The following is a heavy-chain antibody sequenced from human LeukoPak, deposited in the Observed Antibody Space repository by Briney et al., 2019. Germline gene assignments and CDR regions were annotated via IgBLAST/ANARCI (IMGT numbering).Heavy chain of an antibody. CDR3: ARGPHVCYTSCYYYYYMDV. V-gene: IGHV1-69*06. CDR2: IIPIFGTA. J-gene: IGHJ6*03. CDR1: GYTFTSYG. Sequence: GASVKVSCKASGYTFTSYGISWVRQAPGQGLEWMGGIIPIFGTANYAQKFQGRVTITADKSTSTAYMELSSLRSEDTAVYYCARGPHVCYTSCYYYYYMDVWGKGTTVTVSS. D-gene: IGHD2-8*01.